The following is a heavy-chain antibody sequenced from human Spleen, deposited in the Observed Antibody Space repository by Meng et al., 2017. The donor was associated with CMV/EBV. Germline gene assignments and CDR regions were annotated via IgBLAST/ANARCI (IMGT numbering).Heavy chain of an antibody. CDR1: GYSISSGYY. J-gene: IGHJ4*02. V-gene: IGHV4-38-2*02. D-gene: IGHD3-22*01. CDR3: AREKGGYYDKKPFDY. Sequence: SETLSLTCTVSGYSISSGYYWGWIRQPPGKGLEWIGEINHSGSTNYNPSLKSRVTISVDTSKNQFSLKLSSVTAADTAVYYCAREKGGYYDKKPFDYWGQGTLVTVSS. CDR2: INHSGST.